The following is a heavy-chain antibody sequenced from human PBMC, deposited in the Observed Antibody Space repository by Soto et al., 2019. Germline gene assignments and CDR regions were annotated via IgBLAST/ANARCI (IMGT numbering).Heavy chain of an antibody. D-gene: IGHD1-26*01. Sequence: EVQLVESGGGLVQPGGSLRLSCAASGFTFSRSWMSWVRQAPGEGLEWVAIIKEDGSQSYFADSVKGRFTISRDNAKNSLYLQMNSLRTEDTGVYYCARGGWDKDWGQGTLVTVSS. CDR3: ARGGWDKD. V-gene: IGHV3-7*03. CDR2: IKEDGSQS. CDR1: GFTFSRSW. J-gene: IGHJ1*01.